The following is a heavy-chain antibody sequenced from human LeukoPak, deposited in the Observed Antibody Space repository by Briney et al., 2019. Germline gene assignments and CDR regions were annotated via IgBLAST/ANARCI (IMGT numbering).Heavy chain of an antibody. D-gene: IGHD6-19*01. CDR2: INHSGST. CDR1: GGSFSGYY. CDR3: ARGRYSSGWYRGGAFDY. Sequence: PSETLSLTCAVYGGSFSGYYWSWLRQPPGKGLEWIGEINHSGSTNYNPSLKSRVTISVDTSKNQFSLKLSSVTAADTAVYYCARGRYSSGWYRGGAFDYGGQEPWSPSPQ. J-gene: IGHJ4*01. V-gene: IGHV4-34*01.